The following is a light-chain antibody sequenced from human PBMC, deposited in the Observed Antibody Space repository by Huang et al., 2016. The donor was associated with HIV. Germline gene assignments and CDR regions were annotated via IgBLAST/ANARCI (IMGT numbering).Light chain of an antibody. CDR3: QQRINWPLT. Sequence: EIVLTQSPDTLSLSPGERATLSCRASQSVRGYLGGYQQKPGQAPRLLIYDVSNRATGSPARFSGSGSGTDFTLTISSLEPEDFAVYYCQQRINWPLTFGGGTKVEIK. J-gene: IGKJ4*01. CDR1: QSVRGY. CDR2: DVS. V-gene: IGKV3-11*01.